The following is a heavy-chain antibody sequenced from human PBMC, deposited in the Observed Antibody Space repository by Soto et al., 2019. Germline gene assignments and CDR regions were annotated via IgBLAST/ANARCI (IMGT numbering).Heavy chain of an antibody. J-gene: IGHJ4*02. CDR3: ARGLDNYKTGRD. Sequence: QVQLQQWGAGLLKPSETLSLTCTVYGASFSDYYCIWIRQSPGKGLEWIGEIHPSGSTDYNPSLRSRVSLSLDTSKRQFSLKLTFVPAADTAEYYCARGLDNYKTGRDWGQGTLVTVSA. V-gene: IGHV4-34*01. D-gene: IGHD7-27*01. CDR2: IHPSGST. CDR1: GASFSDYY.